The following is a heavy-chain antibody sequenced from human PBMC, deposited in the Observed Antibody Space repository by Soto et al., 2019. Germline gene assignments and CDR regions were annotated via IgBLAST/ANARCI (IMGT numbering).Heavy chain of an antibody. CDR2: MSSDGSKI. V-gene: IGHV3-30*18. D-gene: IGHD1-26*01. Sequence: QVQLVESEGGAVQPGESLRLSCVASGFDFTYYAMHWVRQAPGKGLESVAVMSSDGSKIHHTDSVKGRFTISRDNSKNTLYLQMNSLRKEDTAVYFCAKDEGVGGTLGLFDYWGQGTLVSVSS. CDR1: GFDFTYYA. CDR3: AKDEGVGGTLGLFDY. J-gene: IGHJ4*02.